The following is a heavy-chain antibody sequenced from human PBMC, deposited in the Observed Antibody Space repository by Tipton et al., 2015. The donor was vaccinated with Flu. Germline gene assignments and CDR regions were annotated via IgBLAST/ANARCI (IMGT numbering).Heavy chain of an antibody. CDR1: GFTFSSYW. CDR3: AAGSGWSSGC. Sequence: QLVQSGGGLVQPGGSLRLSCTASGFTFSSYWMSWVRQAPGKGLEWVASIKQDGSEKNYVGSVKGRFTISRDSAKNSLYLQMDSLRAEDTAVYYCAAGSGWSSGCWGQGTLVTVSS. J-gene: IGHJ4*02. V-gene: IGHV3-7*01. D-gene: IGHD6-19*01. CDR2: IKQDGSEK.